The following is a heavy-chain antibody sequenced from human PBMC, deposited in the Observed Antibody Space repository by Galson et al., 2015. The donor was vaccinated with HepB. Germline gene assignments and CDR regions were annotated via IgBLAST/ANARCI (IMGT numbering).Heavy chain of an antibody. D-gene: IGHD3-3*01. CDR1: GYTFAGHY. CDR2: INPNNGGT. J-gene: IGHJ6*03. CDR3: ARDANPRTIYYYYYYLDV. Sequence: SVKVSCKASGYTFAGHYLHWVRQAPGQGLEWMGWINPNNGGTNYAQKFQGRVTMTRDTSISTVYMELSRLRSDDTAVYYCARDANPRTIYYYYYYLDVWGKGTTVTVSS. V-gene: IGHV1-2*02.